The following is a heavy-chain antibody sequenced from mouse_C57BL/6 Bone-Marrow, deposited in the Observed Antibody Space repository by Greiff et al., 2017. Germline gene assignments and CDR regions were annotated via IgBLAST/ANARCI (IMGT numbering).Heavy chain of an antibody. J-gene: IGHJ3*01. Sequence: EVHLVESGEGLVKPGGSLKLSCAASGFTFSSYAMSWVRQTPEKRLEWVAYISSGGDYIYYADTVKGRFTISRDNARNTLYLQMGSLKSEDTAMYYCTRGTGWFAYWGQGTLVTVSA. CDR1: GFTFSSYA. D-gene: IGHD3-3*01. CDR3: TRGTGWFAY. V-gene: IGHV5-9-1*02. CDR2: ISSGGDYI.